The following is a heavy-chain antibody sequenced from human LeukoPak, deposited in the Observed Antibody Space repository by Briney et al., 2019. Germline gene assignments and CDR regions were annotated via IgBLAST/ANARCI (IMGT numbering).Heavy chain of an antibody. CDR2: INHSGST. J-gene: IGHJ4*02. Sequence: PSETLSLTCAVYGGSFSGYYWSWIRQPPGKGLEWIGEINHSGSTNYNPSLKSRVTISVDTSKNQFSLKLSSETAADTAVYYCARAAHYYDSSGYYYGPLDYWGQGTLVTVSS. CDR1: GGSFSGYY. V-gene: IGHV4-34*01. D-gene: IGHD3-22*01. CDR3: ARAAHYYDSSGYYYGPLDY.